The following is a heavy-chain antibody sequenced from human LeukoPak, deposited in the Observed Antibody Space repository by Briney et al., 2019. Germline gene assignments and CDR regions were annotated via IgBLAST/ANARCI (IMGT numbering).Heavy chain of an antibody. J-gene: IGHJ4*02. CDR1: GYTFTKSY. Sequence: ASVKVSCKASGYTFTKSYIHWVRQAPGQRLEWMGLINPGGDNTDYAQKFQGRVTMTRDTSTSTVYMELSSLRSEDTAVYYCARNRNIRGPREPFAYWGQGTLVTVSS. V-gene: IGHV1-46*01. CDR3: ARNRNIRGPREPFAY. CDR2: INPGGDNT. D-gene: IGHD1-14*01.